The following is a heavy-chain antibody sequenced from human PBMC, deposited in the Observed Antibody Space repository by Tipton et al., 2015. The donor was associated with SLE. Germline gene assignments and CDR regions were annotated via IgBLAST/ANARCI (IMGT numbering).Heavy chain of an antibody. J-gene: IGHJ4*02. Sequence: TLSLTCAVYGGSFSGYYWSWIRQPPGKGLEWIGYIYYSGSTNYNPSLKSRVTISVDTSKNQFSLKLSSVTAADTAVYYCARDGPNVGATKIDYWGQGTLVNVSS. D-gene: IGHD1-26*01. CDR3: ARDGPNVGATKIDY. CDR2: IYYSGST. V-gene: IGHV4-59*12. CDR1: GGSFSGYY.